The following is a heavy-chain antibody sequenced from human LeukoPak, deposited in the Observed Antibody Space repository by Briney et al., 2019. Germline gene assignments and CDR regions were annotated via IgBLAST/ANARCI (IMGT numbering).Heavy chain of an antibody. D-gene: IGHD2-15*01. CDR2: IIPIFGTA. CDR3: ARDSGVAATRKAFDI. Sequence: ASVKVSYKASGGTFSSYAISWVRQAPGQGLEWMGGIIPIFGTANYAQRFQGRVTITTDESTSTAYMELSSLRSEDTAVYYCARDSGVAATRKAFDIWGQGTMVTVSS. V-gene: IGHV1-69*05. J-gene: IGHJ3*02. CDR1: GGTFSSYA.